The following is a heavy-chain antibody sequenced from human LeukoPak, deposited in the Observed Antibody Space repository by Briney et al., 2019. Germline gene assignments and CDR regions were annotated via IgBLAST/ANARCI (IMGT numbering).Heavy chain of an antibody. Sequence: GGSLRLSCAASGITFNTYAMSWVRQPAGKGLEWVGFIRRRAYGGAAEYAASVKGRFIISRDDSKGIAYLQMNSLKTEDTAVYYCSRNGLVDFDYWGQGSRVIVSP. CDR3: SRNGLVDFDY. CDR2: IRRRAYGGAA. CDR1: GITFNTYA. V-gene: IGHV3-49*04. J-gene: IGHJ4*02.